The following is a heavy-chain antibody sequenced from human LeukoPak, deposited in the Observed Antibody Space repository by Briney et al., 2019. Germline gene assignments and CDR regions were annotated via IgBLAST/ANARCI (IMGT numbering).Heavy chain of an antibody. CDR3: AKLLGVVVAATHYFDY. D-gene: IGHD2-15*01. CDR2: ISGSGART. V-gene: IGHV3-23*01. CDR1: RFAFSSYA. J-gene: IGHJ4*02. Sequence: PGGSLRLSCAASRFAFSSYAMSWVRQAPGKGLEWVSGISGSGARTYYADSVKGRFTISRDNSKNTLSLQMNSLRAEDTAVYYCAKLLGVVVAATHYFDYWGQGTLVTVSS.